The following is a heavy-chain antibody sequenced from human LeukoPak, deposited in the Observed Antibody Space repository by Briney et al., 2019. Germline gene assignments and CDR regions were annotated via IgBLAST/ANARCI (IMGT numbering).Heavy chain of an antibody. CDR3: ARHVCGAGSCYGFDY. CDR2: INHRGST. Sequence: SETLSLTCAVYGGSYRGYYWSWIRDPPAKGLEWIGEINHRGSTNYNPSLKSRVTISVDTSKNQFSLKLTSVTAADTAVYYCARHVCGAGSCYGFDYWGQGTLVTVSS. D-gene: IGHD2-15*01. CDR1: GGSYRGYY. V-gene: IGHV4-34*01. J-gene: IGHJ4*01.